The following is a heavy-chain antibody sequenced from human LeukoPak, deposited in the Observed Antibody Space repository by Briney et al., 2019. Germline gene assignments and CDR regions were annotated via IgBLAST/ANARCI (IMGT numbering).Heavy chain of an antibody. D-gene: IGHD6-13*01. Sequence: ASVKVSCKASGYTVTGYYMHWVRQAPGQGLDWMGWINPNRCGTNYAQKVQGRSTMTRDTSISTAYRELSRLRSADTAVYYCARDLGSSWYAWFDPWGQGTLVTVSS. J-gene: IGHJ5*02. V-gene: IGHV1-2*02. CDR1: GYTVTGYY. CDR2: INPNRCGT. CDR3: ARDLGSSWYAWFDP.